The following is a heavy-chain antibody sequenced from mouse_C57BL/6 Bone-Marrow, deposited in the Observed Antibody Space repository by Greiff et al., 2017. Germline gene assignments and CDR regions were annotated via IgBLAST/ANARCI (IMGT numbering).Heavy chain of an antibody. CDR2: ISDGGSYT. J-gene: IGHJ4*01. CDR3: AIDRLLQYVYAMDY. CDR1: GFTFSSYA. Sequence: VQLKESGGGLVKPGGSLKLSCAASGFTFSSYAMSWVRQTPEKRLEWVATISDGGSYTYYPDNVKGRFTISRDNAKNNLYLQMSHLKSEDTAMYYWAIDRLLQYVYAMDYWGQGTSVTVAS. D-gene: IGHD2-3*01. V-gene: IGHV5-4*01.